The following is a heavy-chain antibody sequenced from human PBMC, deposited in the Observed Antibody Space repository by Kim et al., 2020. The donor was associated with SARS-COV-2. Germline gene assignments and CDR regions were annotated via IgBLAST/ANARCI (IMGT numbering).Heavy chain of an antibody. CDR3: ARDPIYYDSSGYLYYYGMDV. D-gene: IGHD3-22*01. CDR2: ISSSSSYI. J-gene: IGHJ6*02. V-gene: IGHV3-21*01. CDR1: GFTFSSYS. Sequence: GGSLRLSCAASGFTFSSYSMNWVRQAPGKGLEWVSSISSSSSYIYYADSVKGRFTISRDNAKNSLYLQMNSLRAEDTAVYYCARDPIYYDSSGYLYYYGMDVWGQGTTVTVSS.